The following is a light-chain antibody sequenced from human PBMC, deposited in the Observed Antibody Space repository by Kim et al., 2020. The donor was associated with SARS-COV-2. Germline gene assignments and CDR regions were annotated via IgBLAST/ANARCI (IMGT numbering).Light chain of an antibody. CDR2: VGTGGIVG. Sequence: QPVLTQPPSASASLGASVTLTCTLSSGYSNYKVDWYQQRPGKGPRFVMRVGTGGIVGSKGDGIPDRFSVLGSGLNRYLTIKNIQEEDESDYHCGAVHGSGSNFVVVFGGGTQLTVL. V-gene: IGLV9-49*01. CDR3: GAVHGSGSNFVVV. J-gene: IGLJ2*01. CDR1: SGYSNYK.